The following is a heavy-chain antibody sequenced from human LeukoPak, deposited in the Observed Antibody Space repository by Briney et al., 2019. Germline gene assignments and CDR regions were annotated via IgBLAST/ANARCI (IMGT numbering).Heavy chain of an antibody. CDR3: ARGENYDRYYMDV. Sequence: GASVKVSCKASGYTFTSYGISWVRQAPGQGLEWMGWINPNSGGTNYAQKFQGRVTMTRDTSISTAYMELSRLRSDDTAVYYCARGENYDRYYMDVWGKGTTVTVSS. CDR2: INPNSGGT. D-gene: IGHD3-3*01. CDR1: GYTFTSYG. V-gene: IGHV1-2*02. J-gene: IGHJ6*03.